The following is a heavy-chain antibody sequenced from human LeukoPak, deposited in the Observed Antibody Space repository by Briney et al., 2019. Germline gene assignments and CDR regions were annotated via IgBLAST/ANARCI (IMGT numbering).Heavy chain of an antibody. CDR2: ISSSGSTI. V-gene: IGHV3-48*04. CDR1: GFTFSSYA. D-gene: IGHD4-17*01. Sequence: GGSLRLSCAASGFTFSSYAMSWVRQAPGKGLEWVSYISSSGSTIYYADSVKGRFTISRDNAKNSLYLQMNSLRAEDTAVYYCARDREDDYGDYWGSYYFDYWGQGTLVTVSS. J-gene: IGHJ4*02. CDR3: ARDREDDYGDYWGSYYFDY.